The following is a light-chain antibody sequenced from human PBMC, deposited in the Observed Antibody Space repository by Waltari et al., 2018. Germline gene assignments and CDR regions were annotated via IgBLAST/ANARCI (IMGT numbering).Light chain of an antibody. CDR3: AAWDDDLNGRV. CDR2: STN. Sequence: QSVLTQPPSASGTPGQRVTISCSGSGSNIATNPVYWYQLLPGMAPKLLIYSTNKRLSGVPDRFSGFKSGTSASLAISGLQSEDEADYYCAAWDDDLNGRVFGGGTTLTVL. J-gene: IGLJ2*01. V-gene: IGLV1-44*01. CDR1: GSNIATNP.